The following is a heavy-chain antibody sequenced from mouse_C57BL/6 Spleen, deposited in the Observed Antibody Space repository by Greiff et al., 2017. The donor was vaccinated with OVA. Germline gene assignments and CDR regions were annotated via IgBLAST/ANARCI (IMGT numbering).Heavy chain of an antibody. J-gene: IGHJ2*01. Sequence: EVKVEESGGGLVKPGGSLKLSCAASGFTFSDYGMHWVRQAPEKGLEWVAYISSGSSTIYYADTVKGRFTISRDNAKNTLFLQMTSLRSEDTAMYYCVRSYYSNYVQYYFDYWGQGTTLTVSS. V-gene: IGHV5-17*01. CDR2: ISSGSSTI. D-gene: IGHD2-5*01. CDR3: VRSYYSNYVQYYFDY. CDR1: GFTFSDYG.